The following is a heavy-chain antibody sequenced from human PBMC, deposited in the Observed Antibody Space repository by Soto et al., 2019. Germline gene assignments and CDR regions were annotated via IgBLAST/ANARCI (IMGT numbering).Heavy chain of an antibody. D-gene: IGHD4-4*01. V-gene: IGHV3-7*01. CDR1: GFTFSSYW. CDR3: ARGYSFIDY. Sequence: GGSLRLSCAASGFTFSSYWMSWVRQAPGKGLEWVANIEQDGSEKYYVDSVKGRLTISKDNAKNSLYLQMNSLRAEDTAVYYCARGYSFIDYWGQGTLVTVSS. J-gene: IGHJ4*02. CDR2: IEQDGSEK.